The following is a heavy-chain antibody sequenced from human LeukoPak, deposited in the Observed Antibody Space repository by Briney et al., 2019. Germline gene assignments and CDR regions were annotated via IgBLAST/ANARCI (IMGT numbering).Heavy chain of an antibody. CDR3: ARDGYGSGSFFSDY. D-gene: IGHD3-10*01. Sequence: GVSVKVSCKASGYTFTYFYIHWVRQAPGQGLEWVGWINPNNGATNYAQKFQGRVTMTRDTSISTIYMEVSRLRSDDTAVYFCARDGYGSGSFFSDYWGQGTLVTVSS. V-gene: IGHV1-2*02. J-gene: IGHJ4*02. CDR1: GYTFTYFY. CDR2: INPNNGAT.